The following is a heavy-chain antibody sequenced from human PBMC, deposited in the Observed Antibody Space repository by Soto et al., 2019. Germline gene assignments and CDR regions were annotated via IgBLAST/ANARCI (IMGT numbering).Heavy chain of an antibody. Sequence: GGSLRLSCAASGFTFSSYGMHWVRQAPGKGLEWVAVIWYDGSNKYYADSVKGRFTISRDNSKNTLYLQMNSLRAEDTAVYYCARPAGYSSGWYPGVFDYWGQGTLVTVSS. V-gene: IGHV3-33*01. J-gene: IGHJ4*02. CDR1: GFTFSSYG. CDR2: IWYDGSNK. CDR3: ARPAGYSSGWYPGVFDY. D-gene: IGHD6-19*01.